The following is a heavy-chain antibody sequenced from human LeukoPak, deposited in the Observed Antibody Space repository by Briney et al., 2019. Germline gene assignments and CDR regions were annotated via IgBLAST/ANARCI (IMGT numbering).Heavy chain of an antibody. Sequence: SETLSLTCAVSGGSISSYYWSWIRQPPGKGLEWIGFIYYSGSTNYNPSLKSRVTISVDTSKNQFSLKLSSVTAADTAVYYCARDVTNSGYDSGDYWGQGTLVTVSS. CDR2: IYYSGST. V-gene: IGHV4-59*01. CDR3: ARDVTNSGYDSGDY. D-gene: IGHD5-12*01. J-gene: IGHJ4*02. CDR1: GGSISSYY.